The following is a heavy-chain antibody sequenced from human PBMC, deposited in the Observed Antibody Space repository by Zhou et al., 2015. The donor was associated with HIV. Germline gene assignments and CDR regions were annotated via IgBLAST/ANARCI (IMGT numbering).Heavy chain of an antibody. V-gene: IGHV1-69*01. CDR3: ARGHIVVVPAALGYYYYMDV. CDR1: GGTFSSYA. CDR2: IIPIFGTA. J-gene: IGHJ6*03. D-gene: IGHD2-2*01. Sequence: QVQLVQSGAEVKKPGSSVKVSCKASGGTFSSYAISWVRQAPGQGLEWMGGIIPIFGTANYAQKFQGRVTITADESTSTAYMELSSLRSEDTAVYYCARGHIVVVPAALGYYYYMDVWGKGTTVTVSS.